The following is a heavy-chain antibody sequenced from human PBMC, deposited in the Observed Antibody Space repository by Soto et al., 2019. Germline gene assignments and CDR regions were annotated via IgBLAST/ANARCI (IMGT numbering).Heavy chain of an antibody. CDR1: GGSFSGYY. J-gene: IGHJ4*02. Sequence: PXETLSLTCPVYGGSFSGYYWSWIRQPPGKGLEWIGEINHSGSTNYNPSLKSRVTISVDTSKNQFSLKLSSVTAADTAVYYCARTPLRPSYYDYWGQGTLVTVSS. CDR3: ARTPLRPSYYDY. CDR2: INHSGST. V-gene: IGHV4-34*01.